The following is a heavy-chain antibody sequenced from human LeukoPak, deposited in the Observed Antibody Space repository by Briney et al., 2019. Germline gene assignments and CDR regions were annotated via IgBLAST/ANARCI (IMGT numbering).Heavy chain of an antibody. CDR1: GDSVSSNSAA. CDR2: TYYRSKWYN. Sequence: SQTLSLTCAISGDSVSSNSAAWNSIRQSSSRGLGWLGRTYYRSKWYNDYAVSVKSRITINPDTSKNQFSLQLNSVTPEGTAVYYCARERGYYDSSGYYYVFDYWGQGTLVTVSS. CDR3: ARERGYYDSSGYYYVFDY. J-gene: IGHJ4*02. V-gene: IGHV6-1*01. D-gene: IGHD3-22*01.